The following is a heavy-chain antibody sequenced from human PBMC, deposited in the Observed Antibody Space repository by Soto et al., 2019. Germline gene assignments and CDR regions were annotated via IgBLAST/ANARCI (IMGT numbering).Heavy chain of an antibody. CDR2: IYYSGST. D-gene: IGHD3-22*01. Sequence: ASETLCLTCTVAGGSISSGGYYWSWISKHPGKGLEWIGYIYYSGSTYYNPSLKSRVTISVDTSKNQFSLKLSSVTAADTAVYYCARDVRYYDSSGYYYYRTFDYWGQGTLVTVSS. J-gene: IGHJ4*02. CDR3: ARDVRYYDSSGYYYYRTFDY. V-gene: IGHV4-31*03. CDR1: GGSISSGGYY.